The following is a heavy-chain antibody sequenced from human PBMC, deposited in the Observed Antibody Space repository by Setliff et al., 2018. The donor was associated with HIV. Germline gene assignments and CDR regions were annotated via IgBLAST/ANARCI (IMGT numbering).Heavy chain of an antibody. Sequence: PSETLSLTCTVSGGSMSTHYWSWIRQTPGKGLEWIGHIYTTGSTHYNPSLRSRVTISIDTSKSHFSLRLKSVTAADTAVYYCARHRGMPGTTWYNHYMDVWGTGATVTVSS. V-gene: IGHV4-59*11. CDR2: IYTTGST. CDR3: ARHRGMPGTTWYNHYMDV. CDR1: GGSMSTHY. D-gene: IGHD1-7*01. J-gene: IGHJ6*03.